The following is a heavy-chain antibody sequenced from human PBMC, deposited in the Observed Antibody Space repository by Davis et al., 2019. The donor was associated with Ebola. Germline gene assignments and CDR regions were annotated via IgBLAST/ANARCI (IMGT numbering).Heavy chain of an antibody. CDR3: ARGGYSYGFHWFDP. D-gene: IGHD5-18*01. J-gene: IGHJ5*02. Sequence: MPSETLSLTCTVSGGSISGDDYYWICLRPPPGQGLVWLGYIDYTGGTYFNPSLESRVIISVDTSKDQFSLKLIAVTAADTAVYYCARGGYSYGFHWFDPWGQGTLVTVSS. CDR2: IDYTGGT. V-gene: IGHV4-30-4*08. CDR1: GGSISGDDYY.